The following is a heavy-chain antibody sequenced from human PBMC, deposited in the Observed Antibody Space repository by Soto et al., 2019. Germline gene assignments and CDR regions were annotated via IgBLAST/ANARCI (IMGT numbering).Heavy chain of an antibody. D-gene: IGHD4-4*01. CDR2: IGSNGRST. CDR3: ARDVSNSVDY. CDR1: GFTFSSYC. Sequence: EVQLVESGGGLVQPGGSLRLSCAASGFTFSSYCMHWVRQVPGKGLVWVSRIGSNGRSTNYADSVKGRFTISRDNAKNTLFLQMNSLRAEDTAVYYCARDVSNSVDYWGQGTLVTVSS. J-gene: IGHJ4*02. V-gene: IGHV3-74*01.